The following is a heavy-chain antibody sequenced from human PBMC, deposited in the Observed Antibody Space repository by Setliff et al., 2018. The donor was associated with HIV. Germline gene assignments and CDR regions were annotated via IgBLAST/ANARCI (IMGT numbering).Heavy chain of an antibody. Sequence: SETLSLTCTVSGGSISSYYWSWIRQPAGKGLEWIGRIYTSGSTNYNPSLKSRVTISVEASKRQWSLKLNSVTAADTAVYFCARRQSYYDILNGPAFDALDIWGQGTKVTVSS. D-gene: IGHD3-9*01. CDR3: ARRQSYYDILNGPAFDALDI. CDR1: GGSISSYY. CDR2: IYTSGST. J-gene: IGHJ3*02. V-gene: IGHV4-4*07.